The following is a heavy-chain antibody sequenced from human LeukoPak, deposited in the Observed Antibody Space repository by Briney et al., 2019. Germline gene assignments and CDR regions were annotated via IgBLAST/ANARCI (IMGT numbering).Heavy chain of an antibody. V-gene: IGHV1-69*05. D-gene: IGHD2-8*01. CDR2: IIPIFGTA. Sequence: ASVKVSCKASGGTFSSYAISWVRQAPGQGLEWMGGIIPIFGTANYAQKFQGRVTITTDESTSTAYMELSSLRSEDTAVYYCARAKGVYAINYYYYMDVWGKGTTVTVSS. CDR1: GGTFSSYA. CDR3: ARAKGVYAINYYYYMDV. J-gene: IGHJ6*03.